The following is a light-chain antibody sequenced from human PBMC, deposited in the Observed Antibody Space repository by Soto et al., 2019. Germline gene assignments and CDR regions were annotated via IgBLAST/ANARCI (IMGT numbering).Light chain of an antibody. CDR2: DTS. CDR1: RSVSSN. Sequence: EIVMTQSPATLSVSPVERATLSCRGSRSVSSNLAWYQQKPGQAPRLLIYDTSTRATGIPARFSGSGSGTEFTLTISSLQSEDFAVYYCQQYSNWPPITFGQGTRLEIK. CDR3: QQYSNWPPIT. V-gene: IGKV3-15*01. J-gene: IGKJ5*01.